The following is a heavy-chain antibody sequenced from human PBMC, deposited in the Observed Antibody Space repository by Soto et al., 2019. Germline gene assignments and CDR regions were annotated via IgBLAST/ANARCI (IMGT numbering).Heavy chain of an antibody. CDR1: GFTFSSYS. V-gene: IGHV3-21*01. J-gene: IGHJ6*02. D-gene: IGHD3-3*01. CDR3: ASLFGVVIPAVLDTPRYYYYGMDV. Sequence: EVQLVESGGGLVKPGGSLRLSCAASGFTFSSYSMNWVRQAPGKGLEWVSSISSSSSYIYYADSVKGRFTISRDNAKNSLYQQMNSLRAEDSAVYYCASLFGVVIPAVLDTPRYYYYGMDVWGQGTTVTVSS. CDR2: ISSSSSYI.